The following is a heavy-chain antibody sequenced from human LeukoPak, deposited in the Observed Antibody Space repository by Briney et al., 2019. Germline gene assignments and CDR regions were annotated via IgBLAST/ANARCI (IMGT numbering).Heavy chain of an antibody. CDR3: ARDRYCSSTSCYGSDYYYYYGMDV. CDR1: GHIFTSYD. D-gene: IGHD2-2*01. V-gene: IGHV1-8*01. CDR2: MNPNNGNT. Sequence: ASVKVSCKASGHIFTSYDINWVRQATGQGLEWMGWMNPNNGNTAYAQRFQGRVTMTRNTSINTAYMELSSLRSEDTAVYYCARDRYCSSTSCYGSDYYYYYGMDVWGQGTTVTVSS. J-gene: IGHJ6*02.